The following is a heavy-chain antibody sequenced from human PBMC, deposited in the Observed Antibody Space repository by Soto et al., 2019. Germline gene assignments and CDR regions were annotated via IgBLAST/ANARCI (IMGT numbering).Heavy chain of an antibody. CDR1: GVSIISYY. CDR3: ARALIAARRKTDYYYYYMDV. Sequence: AETLSLSCTVFGVSIISYYWSWIRQPPGKGLEWIGYIYYSGSTNYNPSLKSRVTISVDTSKNQFSLKLSSVTAADTAVYYCARALIAARRKTDYYYYYMDVWGKGTTVT. D-gene: IGHD6-6*01. J-gene: IGHJ6*03. V-gene: IGHV4-59*01. CDR2: IYYSGST.